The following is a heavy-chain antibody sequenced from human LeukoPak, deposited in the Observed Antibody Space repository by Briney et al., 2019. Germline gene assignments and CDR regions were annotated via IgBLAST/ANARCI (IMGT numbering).Heavy chain of an antibody. CDR2: ISTSSSYI. J-gene: IGHJ4*02. Sequence: GGSLRLSCAASGFTLSSYSMNWVRQAPGKGLEWVSFISTSSSYIYYADSVKGRFIISRDNARKSLYLQMNSLRAEDTAVYYCARDFGGSCDYWGQGTLVTVSS. CDR3: ARDFGGSCDY. CDR1: GFTLSSYS. D-gene: IGHD2-15*01. V-gene: IGHV3-21*01.